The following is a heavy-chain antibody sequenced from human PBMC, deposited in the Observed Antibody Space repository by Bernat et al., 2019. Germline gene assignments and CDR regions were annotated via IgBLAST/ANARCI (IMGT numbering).Heavy chain of an antibody. CDR2: ISYDGSNK. Sequence: QVQLVESGGGVVQPGRSLRLSCAASGFTFSSYGMHWVRQAPGKGLEWVAVISYDGSNKYYADSVKGRFTISRDNSKNTLYLQMNSLRAEDTAVYYCAKDRWGYSNYVDYWGQGTLVTVSS. D-gene: IGHD5-18*01. CDR1: GFTFSSYG. J-gene: IGHJ4*02. V-gene: IGHV3-30*18. CDR3: AKDRWGYSNYVDY.